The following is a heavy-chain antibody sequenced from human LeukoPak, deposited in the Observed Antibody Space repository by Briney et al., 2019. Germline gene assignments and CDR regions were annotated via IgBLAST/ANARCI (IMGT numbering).Heavy chain of an antibody. Sequence: GGSLRLSCAASGFTFSSYAMSWVRQAPGKGLEWVSAISGSGGSTYYADSVKGRFTISRDNSKNTLYLQMNSLRAEDTAVYYCARGYCGGDCYSLPYFDYWGQGTLVTVSS. D-gene: IGHD2-21*02. CDR2: ISGSGGST. CDR3: ARGYCGGDCYSLPYFDY. V-gene: IGHV3-23*01. CDR1: GFTFSSYA. J-gene: IGHJ4*02.